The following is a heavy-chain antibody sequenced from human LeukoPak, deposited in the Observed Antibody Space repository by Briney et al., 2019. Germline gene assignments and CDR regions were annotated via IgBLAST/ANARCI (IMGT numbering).Heavy chain of an antibody. Sequence: GGSLRLSCSASGFTFSTYFMHWVRQAPGKGLECVSAITGSGGSTYYADSVKGRFTISRDNSKNTLYLQMSSLRAEDTAVYYCVRGGCINGLCYNDEGRIYFDYWGQGALVTVSS. V-gene: IGHV3-64D*06. J-gene: IGHJ4*02. CDR3: VRGGCINGLCYNDEGRIYFDY. D-gene: IGHD2-8*01. CDR1: GFTFSTYF. CDR2: ITGSGGST.